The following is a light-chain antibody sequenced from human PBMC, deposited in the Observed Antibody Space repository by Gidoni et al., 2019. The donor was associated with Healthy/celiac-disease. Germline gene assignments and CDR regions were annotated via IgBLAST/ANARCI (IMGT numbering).Light chain of an antibody. J-gene: IGLJ3*02. Sequence: QSLLTQPPSVSGAPGLTVTISCTGSSSNIGAGYDVHWYQQLPGTAPKLLIYGNSNRPSGVPDRFSGSKSGTSASLAITGLQAEDEADYYCQSYDSSLSGSVFGGGTKLTVL. CDR1: SSNIGAGYD. V-gene: IGLV1-40*01. CDR2: GNS. CDR3: QSYDSSLSGSV.